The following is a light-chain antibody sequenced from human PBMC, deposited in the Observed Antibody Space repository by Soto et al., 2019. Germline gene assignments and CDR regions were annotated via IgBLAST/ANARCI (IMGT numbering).Light chain of an antibody. Sequence: QSVLTQPPSASGSPGQSVTISCTGTSSDVGGYDYVSWHQHHPGKAPKLMLYDVSKRPSGVPDRFSGSKSGNTASLTVSRLQAEDEADYYCSSYAGSNTFVFGTGTMVTVL. CDR1: SSDVGGYDY. CDR2: DVS. J-gene: IGLJ1*01. CDR3: SSYAGSNTFV. V-gene: IGLV2-8*01.